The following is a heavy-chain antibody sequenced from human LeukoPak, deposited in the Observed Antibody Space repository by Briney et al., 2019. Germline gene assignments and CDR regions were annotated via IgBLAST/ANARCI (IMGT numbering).Heavy chain of an antibody. CDR2: ISGSGSST. CDR1: GFTFTTYA. V-gene: IGHV3-23*01. Sequence: GGSLRLSCSASGFTFTTYAMSWVRQAPGKGLEWVSAISGSGSSTYYADSVKGRFTISRDNSKNTLFLQMNSLRAEDTAVYYCAKGYCSSSSCYSYAFDIWGQGTVVTVSS. D-gene: IGHD2-2*01. J-gene: IGHJ3*02. CDR3: AKGYCSSSSCYSYAFDI.